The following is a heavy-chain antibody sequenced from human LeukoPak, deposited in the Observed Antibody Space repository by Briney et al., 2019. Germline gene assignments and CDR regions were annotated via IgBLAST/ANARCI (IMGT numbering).Heavy chain of an antibody. CDR1: GFIFNNYW. J-gene: IGHJ4*02. CDR3: VRDWFGIDY. CDR2: INNDGSVT. Sequence: GGSLRLSCAVSGFIFNNYWMHWVRQVPGKGLVWVSHINNDGSVTNYAEFVKGRFTISRDNANNVLYLQMNSLGVEDTAIYYCVRDWFGIDYWGQGTLVAVSS. V-gene: IGHV3-74*01. D-gene: IGHD3-10*01.